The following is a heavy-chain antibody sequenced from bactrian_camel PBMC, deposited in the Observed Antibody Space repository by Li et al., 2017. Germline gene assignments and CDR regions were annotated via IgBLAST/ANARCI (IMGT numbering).Heavy chain of an antibody. CDR3: AADFGRYCSVDYLLRRANF. J-gene: IGHJ4*01. CDR1: RYMYDNGC. Sequence: QVQLVESGGGSVQAGGSLRLSCAASRYMYDNGCMGWFRQAPGKQREEVAVVYINTRGAKYADSVKGRFTITQDNGKNTVYLQIDSLKPEDTAMYYCAADFGRYCSVDYLLRRANFWGQGTQVTVS. D-gene: IGHD1*01. V-gene: IGHV3S53*01. CDR2: YINTRGA.